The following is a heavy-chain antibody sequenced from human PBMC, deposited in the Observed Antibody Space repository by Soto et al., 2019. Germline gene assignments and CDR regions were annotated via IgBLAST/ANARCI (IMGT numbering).Heavy chain of an antibody. D-gene: IGHD3-3*01. CDR2: VSADSGKT. CDR1: GYSFSSYG. CDR3: ARDSPDNDFGGGVMESYSYNMDV. J-gene: IGHJ6*02. V-gene: IGHV1-18*01. Sequence: QVQLVQSGGEVKRPGASMKVSCQASGYSFSSYGVSWVRQAPGQGLQWLGWVSADSGKTKYAQILQGRLTLTTDTSTNTAYMELRSLTSDDTAMYYCARDSPDNDFGGGVMESYSYNMDVWGQGTTVIVSS.